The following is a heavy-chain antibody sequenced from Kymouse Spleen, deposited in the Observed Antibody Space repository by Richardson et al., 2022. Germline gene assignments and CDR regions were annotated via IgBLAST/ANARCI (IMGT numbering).Heavy chain of an antibody. D-gene: IGHD2-2*02. CDR3: TAYIVVVPAAMGNYYYYGMDV. CDR1: GFTFSNAW. CDR2: IKSKTDGGTT. J-gene: IGHJ6*02. V-gene: IGHV3-15*01. Sequence: EVQLVESGGGLVKPGGSLRLSCAASGFTFSNAWMSWVRQAPGKGLEWVGRIKSKTDGGTTDYAAPVKGRFTISRDDSKNTLYLQMNSLKTEDTAVYYCTAYIVVVPAAMGNYYYYGMDVWGQGTTVTVSS.